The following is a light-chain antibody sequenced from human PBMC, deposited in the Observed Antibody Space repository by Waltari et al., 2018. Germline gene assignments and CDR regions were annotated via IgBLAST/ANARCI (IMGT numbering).Light chain of an antibody. V-gene: IGLV3-1*01. CDR2: QDF. CDR1: ELGGKH. Sequence: SFDLTQPPSVSVSPGQTATITCSGEELGGKHASWYQLRPGQSPVMVIYQDFRRPAGIPARFSGSGSGNIATLTIRETQAMDEADYYCQAWDSGTNYVFGSGTKVTVL. J-gene: IGLJ1*01. CDR3: QAWDSGTNYV.